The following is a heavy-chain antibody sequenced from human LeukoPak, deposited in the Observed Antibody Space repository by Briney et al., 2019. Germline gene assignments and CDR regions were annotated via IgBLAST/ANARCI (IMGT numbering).Heavy chain of an antibody. CDR2: IYSGGST. V-gene: IGHV3-53*01. CDR3: ARVLRSSLYSYYYGMDV. D-gene: IGHD1-26*01. J-gene: IGHJ6*02. CDR1: GFTVSSNY. Sequence: GGSLRLSCAASGFTVSSNYMSWVRQAPGKGLEWVSVIYSGGSTYYADSVKGRFTISRDSSKNTLYLQMNGLRAEDTAVYYCARVLRSSLYSYYYGMDVWGQGTTVTVSS.